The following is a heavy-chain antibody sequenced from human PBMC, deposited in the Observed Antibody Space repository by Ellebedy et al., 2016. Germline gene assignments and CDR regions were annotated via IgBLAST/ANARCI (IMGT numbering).Heavy chain of an antibody. CDR2: IATDSHNA. D-gene: IGHD3-16*01. Sequence: ASVKVSXKTSGYTFTGYGISWVRQAPGQGLEWMEWIATDSHNAEYPQKFQGRVTMTTDTSTSTAYMELRRLRSDDTAIYYCARRGGTDYGDYWGQGTLVTVSS. CDR3: ARRGGTDYGDY. J-gene: IGHJ4*02. CDR1: GYTFTGYG. V-gene: IGHV1-18*04.